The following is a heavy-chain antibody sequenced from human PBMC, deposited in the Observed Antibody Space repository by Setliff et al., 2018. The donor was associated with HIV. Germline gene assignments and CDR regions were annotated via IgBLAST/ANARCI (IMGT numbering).Heavy chain of an antibody. CDR2: IYHSGST. CDR3: ARPVDYGDYVTPGYLQH. V-gene: IGHV4-38-2*01. CDR1: GSSISSGYY. D-gene: IGHD4-17*01. J-gene: IGHJ1*01. Sequence: PSETLSLTCAVSGSSISSGYYWGWIRQPPGKGLELIGSIYHSGSTYYNPSLQSRVTISVDTSKNQFSLKLGSVTAADTAVYYCARPVDYGDYVTPGYLQHWRQGTLVNESS.